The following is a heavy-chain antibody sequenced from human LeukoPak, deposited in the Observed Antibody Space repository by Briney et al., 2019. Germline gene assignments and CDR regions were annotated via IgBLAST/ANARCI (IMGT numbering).Heavy chain of an antibody. J-gene: IGHJ4*02. Sequence: GGSLRLSCAASRFTFSNYAMHWDRQAPGKGLEWVAVISNDGSNNYYADSVKGRFTISRDNSKSTLYPQMNSLRAEDTAVYYCGRVAPGGRHIDYWGQGTLVTVS. D-gene: IGHD6-13*01. CDR2: ISNDGSNN. CDR3: GRVAPGGRHIDY. CDR1: RFTFSNYA. V-gene: IGHV3-30-3*01.